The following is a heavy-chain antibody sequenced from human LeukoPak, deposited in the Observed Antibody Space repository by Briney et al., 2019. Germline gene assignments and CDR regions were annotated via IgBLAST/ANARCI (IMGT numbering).Heavy chain of an antibody. CDR3: ARGSMRYSSSWYEYFQH. Sequence: GGSLRLSCAASGFTFDDYGMSWVRQAPGKGLEWVSGINWNGGSTGYAESVKGRFTISRDNAKNSLYLQMNSLRAEDTAVYYCARGSMRYSSSWYEYFQHWGQGTLVTVSS. CDR2: INWNGGST. CDR1: GFTFDDYG. D-gene: IGHD6-13*01. V-gene: IGHV3-20*04. J-gene: IGHJ1*01.